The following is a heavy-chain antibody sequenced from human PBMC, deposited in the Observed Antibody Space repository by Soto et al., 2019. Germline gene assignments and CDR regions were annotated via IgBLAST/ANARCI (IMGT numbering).Heavy chain of an antibody. CDR3: ERIRRYCSGGSCENWFDP. J-gene: IGHJ5*02. CDR1: GFTFSSYW. V-gene: IGHV3-7*03. Sequence: EVQLVESGGGLVQPGGSLRLSCAASGFTFSSYWMSWVRQAPGKGLEWVANIKQDGSEKYYVDSVKGRFTISRDNAKNSLYLQMNSLRAEDTAVYYCERIRRYCSGGSCENWFDPWGQGTLVTVSS. CDR2: IKQDGSEK. D-gene: IGHD2-15*01.